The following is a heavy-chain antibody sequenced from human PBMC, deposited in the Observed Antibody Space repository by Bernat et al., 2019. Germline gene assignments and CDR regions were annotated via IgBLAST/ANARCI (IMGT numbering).Heavy chain of an antibody. V-gene: IGHV4-34*01. J-gene: IGHJ4*02. CDR2: IDHSGST. Sequence: QVQLQQWGAGLLKLSETLSLTCAVYGGSFSGYYWSWIRQPPGKGLEWIGEIDHSGSTNYNPSLKSRVTISVDTSKNQFSLKLSSVTAADTAVYYCARRDCSGGSCHLYFDYWGQGTLVTVSS. D-gene: IGHD2-15*01. CDR1: GGSFSGYY. CDR3: ARRDCSGGSCHLYFDY.